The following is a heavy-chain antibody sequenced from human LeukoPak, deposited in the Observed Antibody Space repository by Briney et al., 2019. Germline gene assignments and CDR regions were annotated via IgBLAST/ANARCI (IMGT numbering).Heavy chain of an antibody. J-gene: IGHJ4*02. CDR3: ARGEHGGNSG. Sequence: PSETLSLTCTVSGGSISSSSYYWGWIRQPPGKGLEWIGSIYYSGSTYYNPSLKSRVTISVDTSKNQFSLKLSSVTAADTAVYYCARGEHGGNSGWGQGTLVTVSS. CDR2: IYYSGST. D-gene: IGHD4-23*01. V-gene: IGHV4-39*01. CDR1: GGSISSSSYY.